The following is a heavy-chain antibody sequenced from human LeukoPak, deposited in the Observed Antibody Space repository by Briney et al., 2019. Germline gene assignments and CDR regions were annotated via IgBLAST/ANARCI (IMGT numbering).Heavy chain of an antibody. CDR3: ARLAVAGTGYFDY. V-gene: IGHV5-51*01. Sequence: GESLQISCKGSGYSLTSYWIGWVRQMPGKGLEWMGIIYPGDSDTRYSPSFQGQVTISADKSISTAYLQWSSLKDSDTAMYYCARLAVAGTGYFDYWGQGTLVTVSS. CDR1: GYSLTSYW. J-gene: IGHJ4*02. CDR2: IYPGDSDT. D-gene: IGHD6-19*01.